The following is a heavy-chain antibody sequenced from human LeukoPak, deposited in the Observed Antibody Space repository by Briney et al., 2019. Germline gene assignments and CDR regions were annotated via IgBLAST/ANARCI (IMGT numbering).Heavy chain of an antibody. CDR1: GYTFPGNY. Sequence: ASVKVSCKTSGYTFPGNYMHWVRQAPGQGLEWMGWINPNSGGTNYAQKFQGRATMTRDTSISTAYMELSRLRSDDTAVYYCASIGIAAAGTPNDYWGQGTLVTVSS. V-gene: IGHV1-2*02. CDR2: INPNSGGT. CDR3: ASIGIAAAGTPNDY. J-gene: IGHJ4*02. D-gene: IGHD6-13*01.